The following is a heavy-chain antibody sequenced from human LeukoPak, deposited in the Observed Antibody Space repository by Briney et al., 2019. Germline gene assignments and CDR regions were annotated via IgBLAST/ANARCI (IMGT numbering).Heavy chain of an antibody. CDR2: IYHSGST. J-gene: IGHJ4*02. V-gene: IGHV4-38-2*01. Sequence: SETLSLTCAVSGYSISSGYYWAWIRQPPGKGLEWIGNIYHSGSTYYNPSLKSRVTISVDTSKNPFSLKLSSVTAADTAVYYCARRYSNSYFDYWGQGTLVTVSS. D-gene: IGHD4-11*01. CDR1: GYSISSGYY. CDR3: ARRYSNSYFDY.